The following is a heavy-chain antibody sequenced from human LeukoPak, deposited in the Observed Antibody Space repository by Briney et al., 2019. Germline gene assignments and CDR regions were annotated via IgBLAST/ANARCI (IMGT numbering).Heavy chain of an antibody. CDR1: GYSFTSYW. D-gene: IGHD1-26*01. Sequence: PGESLTLSCTGSGYSFTSYWIGWVRQMPGKGLEWMGIIYPGDSDTRYSPSFQGQVTISADKSISTAYLQWSSLKASDTAMYYCARRVVGATSENWFDPWGQGTLVTVSS. J-gene: IGHJ5*02. CDR2: IYPGDSDT. V-gene: IGHV5-51*01. CDR3: ARRVVGATSENWFDP.